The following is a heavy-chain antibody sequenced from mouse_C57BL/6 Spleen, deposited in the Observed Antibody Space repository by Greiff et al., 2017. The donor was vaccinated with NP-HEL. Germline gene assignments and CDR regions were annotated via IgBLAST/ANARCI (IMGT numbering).Heavy chain of an antibody. J-gene: IGHJ2*01. Sequence: QVQLKQPGAELVKPGASVKLSCKASGYTFTSYWMHWVKQRPGQGLEWIGMIHPNSGSTNYNEKFKSKATLTVDKPSSTAYMQLSSLTSEDSAVYYCAREESSGPFDYWGQGTTLTVSS. D-gene: IGHD3-2*02. CDR1: GYTFTSYW. CDR2: IHPNSGST. CDR3: AREESSGPFDY. V-gene: IGHV1-64*01.